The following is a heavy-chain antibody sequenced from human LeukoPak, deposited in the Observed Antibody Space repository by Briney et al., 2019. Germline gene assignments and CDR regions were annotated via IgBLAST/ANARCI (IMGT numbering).Heavy chain of an antibody. CDR1: GLIFSGYG. CDR3: ARDRAVAAFDY. V-gene: IGHV3-33*01. CDR2: IWYDGSNK. Sequence: PGRSLRLSCAASGLIFSGYGMHWVRQAPGKGLEWVAVIWYDGSNKYYTDSVKGRFTISRDNSKNTLYLQMNSLRAEDTAVYYCARDRAVAAFDYWGQGTLVTVSS. D-gene: IGHD6-19*01. J-gene: IGHJ4*02.